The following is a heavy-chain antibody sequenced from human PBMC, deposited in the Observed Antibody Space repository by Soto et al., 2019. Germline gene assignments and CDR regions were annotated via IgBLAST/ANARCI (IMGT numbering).Heavy chain of an antibody. CDR2: INHSGST. J-gene: IGHJ5*02. Sequence: QVQLQQWGAGLLKPSETLSLTCAVYGGSFSGYYWSWIRQPPGKGLEWIGEINHSGSTNYNPSLKSRVTISVDTSKNQFSLKLSSVTAADTAVYYCARGPRGPLSTMVRGVTNWFDPWGQGTLVTVSS. D-gene: IGHD3-10*01. V-gene: IGHV4-34*01. CDR3: ARGPRGPLSTMVRGVTNWFDP. CDR1: GGSFSGYY.